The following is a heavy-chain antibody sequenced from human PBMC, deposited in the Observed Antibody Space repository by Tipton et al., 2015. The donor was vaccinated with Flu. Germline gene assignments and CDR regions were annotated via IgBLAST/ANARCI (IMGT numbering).Heavy chain of an antibody. D-gene: IGHD3-10*01. CDR1: GGSISSSSYY. Sequence: LSLSCTVSGGSISSSSYYWGWIRQPPGKGLEWIGSIYYSGSTYYNPSLKSRVTISVDTSKNQFSLKLSSVTAADTAVYYCARAPKLLWFGELQGGWFDPWGQGTLVTVSS. V-gene: IGHV4-39*07. CDR2: IYYSGST. J-gene: IGHJ5*02. CDR3: ARAPKLLWFGELQGGWFDP.